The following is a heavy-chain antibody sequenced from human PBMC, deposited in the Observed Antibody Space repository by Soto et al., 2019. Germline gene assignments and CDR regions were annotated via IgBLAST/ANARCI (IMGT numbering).Heavy chain of an antibody. CDR3: ATTGGYGTPGDY. CDR1: GGSVSSGDYY. D-gene: IGHD5-12*01. Sequence: QVHLQESGPGLVKPSQTLSLNCTVSGGSVSSGDYYWTWIRQHPGKGLEWIGYISYTGYTYYNPSLESRVSMSVATSRTHFSLRLNSVTAADTAVYYCATTGGYGTPGDYWGQGTLVTVSS. J-gene: IGHJ4*02. V-gene: IGHV4-31*03. CDR2: ISYTGYT.